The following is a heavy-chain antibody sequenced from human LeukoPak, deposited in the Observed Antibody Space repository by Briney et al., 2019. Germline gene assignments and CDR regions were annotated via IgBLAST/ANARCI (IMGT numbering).Heavy chain of an antibody. CDR1: GFTFDDYA. CDR2: ISGSGGST. Sequence: GGSLRLSCAASGFTFDDYAMHWVRQAPGKGLEWVSAISGSGGSTYYADSVKGRFTISRDNSKNTLYLQMNSLRAEDTAVYYCAKDRSGSYSLVSFFDYWGQGTLVTVSS. D-gene: IGHD1-26*01. V-gene: IGHV3-23*01. J-gene: IGHJ4*02. CDR3: AKDRSGSYSLVSFFDY.